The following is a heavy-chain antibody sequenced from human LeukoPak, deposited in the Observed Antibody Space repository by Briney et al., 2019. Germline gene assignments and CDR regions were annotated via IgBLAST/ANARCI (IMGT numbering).Heavy chain of an antibody. D-gene: IGHD2-15*01. V-gene: IGHV4-4*07. CDR2: IHTSGST. J-gene: IGHJ4*02. CDR1: GGSISSYY. CDR3: ARVICSGGSCRFDY. Sequence: SETLSLTCTVSGGSISSYYWSWIRQPAGKGLEWIGRIHTSGSTNYNPSLKSRVTMSVDTSKNKFSLKLSSVTAADTAVYYYARVICSGGSCRFDYWGQGTLVTVSS.